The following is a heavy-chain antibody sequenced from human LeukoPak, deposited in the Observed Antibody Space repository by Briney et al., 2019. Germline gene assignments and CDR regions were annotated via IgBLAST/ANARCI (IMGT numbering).Heavy chain of an antibody. CDR1: GGSISSSSYY. CDR2: IYYSGST. D-gene: IGHD5-18*01. J-gene: IGHJ5*02. V-gene: IGHV4-39*01. CDR3: ARRPGGNTYGYWFDP. Sequence: PSETLSLTCSASGGSISSSSYYWGWIRQPPGKGLEWIGNIYYSGSTYYNPSLKSRVTISVDTSKNQFSLKLSSVTAADTAVYYCARRPGGNTYGYWFDPWGQGTLVTVSS.